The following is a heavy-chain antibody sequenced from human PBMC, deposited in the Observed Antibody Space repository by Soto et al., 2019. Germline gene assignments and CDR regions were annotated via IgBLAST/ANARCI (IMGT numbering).Heavy chain of an antibody. CDR2: INPSGGST. Sequence: ASVKVSCKASGYTFTSYYMHWVRQAPGQGLEWMGIINPSGGSTNYAQNFQGRVTMTRDTSTSTVYMELSSLRSEDMAVYYCAREYGNYDNSGSYAYWGQGPLVTVYS. CDR3: AREYGNYDNSGSYAY. D-gene: IGHD3-22*01. CDR1: GYTFTSYY. V-gene: IGHV1-46*01. J-gene: IGHJ4*02.